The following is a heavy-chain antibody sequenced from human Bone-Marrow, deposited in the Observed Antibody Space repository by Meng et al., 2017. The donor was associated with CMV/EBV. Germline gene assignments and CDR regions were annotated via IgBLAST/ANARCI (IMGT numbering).Heavy chain of an antibody. CDR1: GFTFDDYA. CDR2: ISWNSGSI. CDR3: AKDSDDYGANGGMDV. Sequence: LKISCAASGFTFDDYAMHWVRQAPGKGLEWVSGISWNSGSIGYADSVKGRFTISRDNAKNSLYLQMNSLRAEDMALYYCAKDSDDYGANGGMDVWGQGTTVTVSS. J-gene: IGHJ6*02. D-gene: IGHD4/OR15-4a*01. V-gene: IGHV3-9*03.